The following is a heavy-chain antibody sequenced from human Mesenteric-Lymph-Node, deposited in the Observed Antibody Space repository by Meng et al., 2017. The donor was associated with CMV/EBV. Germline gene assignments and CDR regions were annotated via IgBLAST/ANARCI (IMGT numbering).Heavy chain of an antibody. V-gene: IGHV3-11*04. D-gene: IGHD6-13*01. CDR3: ARDGRHSSSFYYWFDP. J-gene: IGHJ5*02. CDR1: GFAVSTNY. Sequence: GGSLRLSCAASGFAVSTNYMSWVRQAPGQGLEWVSYITSSGSTIYYTDSVKGRFTISRDNAKNSLYLHMNSLRVEDTAVYYCARDGRHSSSFYYWFDPWGQGTLVTVSS. CDR2: ITSSGSTI.